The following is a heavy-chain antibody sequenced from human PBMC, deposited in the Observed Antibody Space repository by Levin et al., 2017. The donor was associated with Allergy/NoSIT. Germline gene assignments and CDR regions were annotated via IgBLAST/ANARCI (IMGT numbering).Heavy chain of an antibody. J-gene: IGHJ4*02. V-gene: IGHV3-23*01. Sequence: GASVKVSCTAAGFTFSSFAMTWVRQAPGKGLEWVSTIRDSGDETHYADSVRGRFIISRDNFDNTLRLQMNGLRVEDTALYYCAKDRFPIDYWGQGILVTVSS. CDR3: AKDRFPIDY. D-gene: IGHD2/OR15-2a*01. CDR2: IRDSGDET. CDR1: GFTFSSFA.